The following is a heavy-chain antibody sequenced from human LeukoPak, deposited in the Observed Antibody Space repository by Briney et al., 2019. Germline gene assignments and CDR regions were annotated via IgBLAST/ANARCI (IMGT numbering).Heavy chain of an antibody. CDR1: GFTFSGYS. Sequence: PGGSLRLSCAASGFTFSGYSMNWVRQAPGKGLEWVSSISSSSSYIYYADSVKGRFTISRDNAKNSLYLQMNSLRAEDTAVYYCARRWLYDSSGYYWDYNWFDPWGQGTLVTVSS. V-gene: IGHV3-21*01. D-gene: IGHD3-22*01. CDR3: ARRWLYDSSGYYWDYNWFDP. J-gene: IGHJ5*02. CDR2: ISSSSSYI.